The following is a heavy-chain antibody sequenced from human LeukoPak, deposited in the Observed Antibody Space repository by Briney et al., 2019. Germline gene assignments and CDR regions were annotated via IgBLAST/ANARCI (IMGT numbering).Heavy chain of an antibody. V-gene: IGHV4-59*11. CDR3: ARDLVTVTKGFDI. Sequence: SETLSLTCAVSDDSFSSHYWTWIRQPPGKGLEWIGYISYIGSTNYNPSLKSRVTTSIDTSKNQFSLKLTSVTAADTAVYYCARDLVTVTKGFDIWGQGTMVSVSS. CDR2: ISYIGST. D-gene: IGHD4-17*01. CDR1: DDSFSSHY. J-gene: IGHJ3*02.